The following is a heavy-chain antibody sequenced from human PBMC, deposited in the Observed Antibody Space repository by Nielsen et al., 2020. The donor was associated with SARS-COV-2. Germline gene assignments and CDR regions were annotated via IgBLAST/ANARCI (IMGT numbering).Heavy chain of an antibody. J-gene: IGHJ4*02. CDR2: VSRDGSDT. V-gene: IGHV3-30*18. CDR3: AKDVWSGAHQIGPDY. Sequence: GESLKISCAASGFTFSNYDMHWVRQVAGKGLEWVAIVSRDGSDTFYVDSMKGRFTISRDNSKNTVYLQMNSLRAEDTAVYHCAKDVWSGAHQIGPDYWGQGTLVTVSS. D-gene: IGHD3-3*01. CDR1: GFTFSNYD.